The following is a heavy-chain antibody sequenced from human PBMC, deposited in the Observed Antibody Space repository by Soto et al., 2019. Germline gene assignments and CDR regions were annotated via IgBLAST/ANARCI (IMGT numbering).Heavy chain of an antibody. Sequence: GASVKVSCKAIGYSFTSHYMHWVRQAPGQGLEWMGTIYPGGVNIGYAQKFKGRVTMTKDTSTSTVYMELNSLTSEDTAVYYCARDYRWHDLVWWFFPWG. CDR2: IYPGGVNI. J-gene: IGHJ5*02. D-gene: IGHD3-16*02. CDR1: GYSFTSHY. CDR3: ARDYRWHDLVWWFFP. V-gene: IGHV1-46*03.